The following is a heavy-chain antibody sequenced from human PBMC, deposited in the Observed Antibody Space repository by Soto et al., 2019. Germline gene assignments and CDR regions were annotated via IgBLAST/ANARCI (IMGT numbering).Heavy chain of an antibody. Sequence: GGAVKVSRKVSGYIRTELSMHWLRQATAKVLEWMGGFDPEDGETIYAQKFQGRVTMTEDTSTDTAYMELSSLRSEYTAVYYCATKGDYYDSSGCFHYWGQGTLVTVSS. D-gene: IGHD3-22*01. V-gene: IGHV1-24*01. CDR1: GYIRTELS. CDR2: FDPEDGET. CDR3: ATKGDYYDSSGCFHY. J-gene: IGHJ4*02.